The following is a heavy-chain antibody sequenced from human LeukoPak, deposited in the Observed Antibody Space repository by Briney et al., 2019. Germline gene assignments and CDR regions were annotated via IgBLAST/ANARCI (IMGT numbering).Heavy chain of an antibody. CDR2: INTNTGNP. CDR1: GYTFTSYA. V-gene: IGHV7-4-1*02. Sequence: ASVKVSCKASGYTFTSYAMNWVRQAPGQGLEWMGWINTNTGNPTYAQGFTGRFVFSLDTSVSTAYLQISSLKAEDTAVYYCARTYYYGSGSYLRENWFDPWGQGTLVTVSS. D-gene: IGHD3-10*01. J-gene: IGHJ5*02. CDR3: ARTYYYGSGSYLRENWFDP.